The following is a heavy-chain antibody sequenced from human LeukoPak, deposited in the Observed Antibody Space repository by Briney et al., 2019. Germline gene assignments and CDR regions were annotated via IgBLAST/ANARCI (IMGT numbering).Heavy chain of an antibody. CDR1: GFTFSSYS. J-gene: IGHJ4*02. Sequence: GGSLRLSCAASGFTFSSYSMNWVRQAPGKGLEWVLSISSSSSYIYYADSVKGRFTISRDNAKNSLYLQMNSLRAEDTAVYYCAAANWGLFDYWGQGTLVTVSS. V-gene: IGHV3-21*01. CDR3: AAANWGLFDY. D-gene: IGHD7-27*01. CDR2: ISSSSSYI.